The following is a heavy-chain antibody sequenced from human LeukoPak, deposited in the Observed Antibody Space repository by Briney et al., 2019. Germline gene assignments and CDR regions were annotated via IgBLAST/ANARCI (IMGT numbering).Heavy chain of an antibody. Sequence: PGGSLRLSCAASGFIFNTYEMNWVRQAPGKGLEWISYISGDGTIIYYADSVKGRFTISRDNAKKSLFLQMNSLRAEDTAVYFCVSAYGGLLDHWGQGTLVTVSS. J-gene: IGHJ4*02. CDR2: ISGDGTII. V-gene: IGHV3-48*03. CDR1: GFIFNTYE. D-gene: IGHD3-16*01. CDR3: VSAYGGLLDH.